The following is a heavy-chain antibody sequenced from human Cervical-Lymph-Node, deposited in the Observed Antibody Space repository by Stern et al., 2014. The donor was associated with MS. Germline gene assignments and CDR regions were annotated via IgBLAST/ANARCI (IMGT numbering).Heavy chain of an antibody. CDR3: ARVFSSTSGDYGHFDY. V-gene: IGHV4-59*01. D-gene: IGHD4-17*01. CDR2: IYYRGTT. J-gene: IGHJ4*02. Sequence: VQLVESGPRLVKPSETLSLTCTVSGGSISTYYWSWIRQPPGKGLEWIGYIYYRGTTNYNPSLKSRVTISVDTSKNQFSLELSSVTAADTAVYFCARVFSSTSGDYGHFDYWGQGALVTVSP. CDR1: GGSISTYY.